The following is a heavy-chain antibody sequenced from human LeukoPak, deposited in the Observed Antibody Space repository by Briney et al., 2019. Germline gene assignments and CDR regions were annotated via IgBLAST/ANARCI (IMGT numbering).Heavy chain of an antibody. V-gene: IGHV4-59*08. CDR2: IYYSGST. D-gene: IGHD5-12*01. Sequence: ASETLSLTCTVSGGSIGSYYWSWIRQPPGKGLEWIGYIYYSGSTNYNPSLKSRVTISVDTSKNQFSLKLSSVTAADTAVYYCARAGHSGYDPSWFDPWGQGTLVTVSS. CDR1: GGSIGSYY. J-gene: IGHJ5*02. CDR3: ARAGHSGYDPSWFDP.